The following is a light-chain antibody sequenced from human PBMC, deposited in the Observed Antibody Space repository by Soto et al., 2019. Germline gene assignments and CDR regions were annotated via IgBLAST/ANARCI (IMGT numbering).Light chain of an antibody. CDR3: QIWGTGIAV. CDR2: LNSDGSH. Sequence: QSVLTQSPSASASLGASVKLTCTLSSGHISYAIAWHQQQPEKGPRYLMKLNSDGSHSKGDGIPDRFSGYSSGAERYLTISSLQSEDEADYYCQIWGTGIAVFGGGTQLTVL. J-gene: IGLJ7*01. V-gene: IGLV4-69*01. CDR1: SGHISYA.